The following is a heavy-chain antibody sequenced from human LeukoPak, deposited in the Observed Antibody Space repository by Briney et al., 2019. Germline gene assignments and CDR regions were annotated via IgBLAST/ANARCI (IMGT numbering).Heavy chain of an antibody. D-gene: IGHD3-10*01. CDR2: ISNDVSDR. CDR3: AKGRSGSFFSLFGS. J-gene: IGHJ4*02. CDR1: EFTFRYYG. V-gene: IGHV3-30*18. Sequence: GRSLRLSCAASEFTFRYYGMHWVRQAPGKGLEWVGVISNDVSDRYYEDSVKGRFTISRDNSKNTVYLQMNSLTVEDAAVYYCAKGRSGSFFSLFGSWGQGTLVTVSS.